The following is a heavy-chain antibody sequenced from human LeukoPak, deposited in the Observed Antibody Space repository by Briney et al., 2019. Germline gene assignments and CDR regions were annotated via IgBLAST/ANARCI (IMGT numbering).Heavy chain of an antibody. J-gene: IGHJ4*02. D-gene: IGHD3-22*01. Sequence: ASVKVSCKASGYTFTSYGISWVRQAPGQGLEWMGWISAYNGNTNYAQKLQGRVTMTTNTSTSTAYMELRSLRSDDTAVYYCARGASYYYDSSGYDYWGQGTLVTVSS. CDR1: GYTFTSYG. CDR2: ISAYNGNT. V-gene: IGHV1-18*01. CDR3: ARGASYYYDSSGYDY.